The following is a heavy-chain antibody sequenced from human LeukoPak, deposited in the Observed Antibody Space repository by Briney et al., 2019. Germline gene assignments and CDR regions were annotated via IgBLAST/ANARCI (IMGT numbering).Heavy chain of an antibody. D-gene: IGHD2-15*01. Sequence: GGSLRLSCAASGFTFSSYAMHWVRQAPGKGLEWVAVISYDRSNKYYADSVKGRFTISRDNSKNTLYLQMNSLRAEDTAVYYCVAATRVYYFDYWGQGTLVTVSS. CDR3: VAATRVYYFDY. CDR1: GFTFSSYA. J-gene: IGHJ4*02. CDR2: ISYDRSNK. V-gene: IGHV3-30*04.